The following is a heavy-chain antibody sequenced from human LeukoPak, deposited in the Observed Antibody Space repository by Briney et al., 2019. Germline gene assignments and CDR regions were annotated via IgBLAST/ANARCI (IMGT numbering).Heavy chain of an antibody. J-gene: IGHJ4*02. Sequence: KAGGSLRLSCAASGFTFSSYSMNWVRQAPGKGLEWVSSISSSSSYIYYADSVKGRFTISRDNAKNSLYLQMNSLRAEDTAVYYCARGSTYDILTGYSHIAYWGQGTLVTISS. CDR1: GFTFSSYS. D-gene: IGHD3-9*01. CDR2: ISSSSSYI. CDR3: ARGSTYDILTGYSHIAY. V-gene: IGHV3-21*01.